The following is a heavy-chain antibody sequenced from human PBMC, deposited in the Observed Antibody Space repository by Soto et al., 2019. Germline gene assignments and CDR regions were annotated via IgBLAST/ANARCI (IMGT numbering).Heavy chain of an antibody. V-gene: IGHV3-23*01. CDR3: AKGIEGSGSYYKGPFDY. J-gene: IGHJ4*02. D-gene: IGHD3-10*01. Sequence: GGSLRLSCAASGFTFRNYPMTWVRQAPGKGLEWVASISGSGGITYNADSVKGRLIISRDNSKSTLYLQMNSLRVEDTAVYYCAKGIEGSGSYYKGPFDYWGQGTLVTVSS. CDR1: GFTFRNYP. CDR2: ISGSGGIT.